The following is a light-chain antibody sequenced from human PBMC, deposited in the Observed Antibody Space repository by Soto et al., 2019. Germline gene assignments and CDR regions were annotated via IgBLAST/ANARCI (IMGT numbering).Light chain of an antibody. V-gene: IGLV2-14*01. CDR2: EVG. CDR1: SSDVGGHNH. CDR3: NSYTSSSTHV. Sequence: QSVLTQPASVSGSPGQSITISCTGSSSDVGGHNHVSWYQQHPGKAPKLIIYEVGNPPSGVSNRFSGSKSGNTASLTISGFQAEDEADYYCNSYTSSSTHVFGTGTKLTVL. J-gene: IGLJ1*01.